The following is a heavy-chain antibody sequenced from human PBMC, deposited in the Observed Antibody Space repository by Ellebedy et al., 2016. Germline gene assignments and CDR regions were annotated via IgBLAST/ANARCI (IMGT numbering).Heavy chain of an antibody. D-gene: IGHD3-16*01. CDR1: GFDFSNYV. CDR2: ISGSGVTT. J-gene: IGHJ6*02. V-gene: IGHV3-23*01. Sequence: GESLKISCVASGFDFSNYVMSWVRQAPGKGLEWVSSISGSGVTTYYADSVKGRFTVSRDNSKSTLYLQMNSLRGEDTAVYYCARDWGYGMDVWGQGTTVTVSS. CDR3: ARDWGYGMDV.